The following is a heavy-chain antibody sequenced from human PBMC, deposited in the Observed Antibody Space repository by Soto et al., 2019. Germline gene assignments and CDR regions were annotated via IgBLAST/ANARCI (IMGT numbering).Heavy chain of an antibody. J-gene: IGHJ4*02. Sequence: SETLSLTCTVSGGSIRSYYWSWIRQPPGKGLEWIGYIYYSGSTTYNPSLKSRVTISIDTSKNQFSLNLNSVTAADTAVYYCARHRYSYGVYYFDYWGQGTQVTVS. CDR2: IYYSGST. CDR3: ARHRYSYGVYYFDY. CDR1: GGSIRSYY. D-gene: IGHD5-18*01. V-gene: IGHV4-59*08.